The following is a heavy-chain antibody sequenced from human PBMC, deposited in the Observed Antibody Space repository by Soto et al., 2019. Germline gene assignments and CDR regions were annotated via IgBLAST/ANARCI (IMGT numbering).Heavy chain of an antibody. CDR3: ARDFHGSGSADY. J-gene: IGHJ4*02. CDR1: GYTFTSYG. Sequence: QVKLVQSGAEVKKPGASVKVSCKASGYTFTSYGIRRVRQAPGQGLEWMGWISAYNGNTNYAQKLQGRVTMTTDTSTSTAYLELRSLRSDDTAVYCCARDFHGSGSADYWGQGTLVTVSS. V-gene: IGHV1-18*01. CDR2: ISAYNGNT. D-gene: IGHD3-10*01.